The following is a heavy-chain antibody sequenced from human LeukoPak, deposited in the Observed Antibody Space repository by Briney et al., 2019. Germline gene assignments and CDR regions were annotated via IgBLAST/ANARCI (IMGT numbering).Heavy chain of an antibody. V-gene: IGHV3-9*01. CDR3: AKDIENVPATALDY. J-gene: IGHJ4*02. Sequence: GGSLRLSCAASGFTFDDYAMHWVRRAPGKGLEWVSGISWNSGSIGYADSVKGRFTISRDNAKNSLYLQMNSLRAEDTALYYCAKDIENVPATALDYWGQGTLVTVSS. D-gene: IGHD2-2*01. CDR2: ISWNSGSI. CDR1: GFTFDDYA.